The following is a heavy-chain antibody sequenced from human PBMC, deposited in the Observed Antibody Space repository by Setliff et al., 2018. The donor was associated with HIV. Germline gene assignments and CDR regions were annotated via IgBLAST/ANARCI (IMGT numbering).Heavy chain of an antibody. V-gene: IGHV4-59*04. CDR1: GDSSGINY. D-gene: IGHD6-19*01. J-gene: IGHJ5*02. CDR3: TADRASVWYGH. CDR2: VSYAGTT. Sequence: SETLSLTCTVSGDSSGINYWAWIRQPPGKGLEWIGSVSYAGTTYYNPSLEGRVSMSFDSSKNQFSLRLRSTAAADAATYYCTADRASVWYGHWGQGTLVTVSS.